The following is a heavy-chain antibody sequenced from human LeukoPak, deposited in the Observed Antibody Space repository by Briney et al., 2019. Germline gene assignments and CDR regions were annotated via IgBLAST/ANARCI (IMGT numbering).Heavy chain of an antibody. D-gene: IGHD3-16*01. CDR3: ARSRRIMITLEGNWFDP. J-gene: IGHJ5*02. Sequence: ASVKVSCKASGYTFTGYYMHWVRQAPGQGLEGMGWINPNSGGTNYAQKFQGRVTMTRDTSISTAYMELSRLRSDDTAVYYCARSRRIMITLEGNWFDPWGQGTLVTVSS. CDR1: GYTFTGYY. CDR2: INPNSGGT. V-gene: IGHV1-2*02.